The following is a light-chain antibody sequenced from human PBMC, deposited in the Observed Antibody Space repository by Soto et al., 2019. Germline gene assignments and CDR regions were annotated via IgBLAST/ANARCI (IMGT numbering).Light chain of an antibody. CDR1: QSVSSY. CDR2: GAS. V-gene: IGKV3-11*01. CDR3: QHRGKWPRT. J-gene: IGKJ2*01. Sequence: EIVLTQSPATLSLSPGERATLSCRASQSVSSYLAWYQQKPGQAPRLLIYGASNRATGTPARFSGSGSGTDVTLTISSLEPEDFAVYYCQHRGKWPRTFGQGTKLEIK.